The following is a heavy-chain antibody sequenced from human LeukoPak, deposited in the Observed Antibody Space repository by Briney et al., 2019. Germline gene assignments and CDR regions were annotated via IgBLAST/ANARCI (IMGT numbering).Heavy chain of an antibody. Sequence: GGSLRLSCAASGFTFSDYYMSWIRQAPGKGLEWVSAISGSGGSTYYADSVKGRFTISRDNSKNTLYLQMNSLRAEDTAVYYCAKVPGSSTPLLRFDYWGQGTLVTVSS. J-gene: IGHJ4*02. V-gene: IGHV3-23*01. CDR3: AKVPGSSTPLLRFDY. CDR1: GFTFSDYY. D-gene: IGHD1-26*01. CDR2: ISGSGGST.